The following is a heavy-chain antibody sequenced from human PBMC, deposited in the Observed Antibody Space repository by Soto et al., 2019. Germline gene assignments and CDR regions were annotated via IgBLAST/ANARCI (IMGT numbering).Heavy chain of an antibody. J-gene: IGHJ4*02. Sequence: GGSLRLSCAASGFTFSDYYMSWIRQVPGKGLECVSQISGSGSYTNYAHSVKGRFTISRDNAKNSLYLEMNSLGAEDTAVYYCARPRHCTVTSCQYFDYWGQGALVTVSS. V-gene: IGHV3-11*03. D-gene: IGHD2-2*01. CDR2: ISGSGSYT. CDR3: ARPRHCTVTSCQYFDY. CDR1: GFTFSDYY.